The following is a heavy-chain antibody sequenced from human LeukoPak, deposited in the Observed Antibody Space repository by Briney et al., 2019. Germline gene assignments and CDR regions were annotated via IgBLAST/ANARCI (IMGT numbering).Heavy chain of an antibody. CDR2: ISSSSSYI. Sequence: PGGSLRLSCAASGFTLSSYSMNWVRQAPGKGLEWVSSISSSSSYIYYADSVKGRFTISRDNAKNSLYLQMNSLRAEDTAVYYCARDRIEYCSGGSCYDAWFDPWGQGTLVTVSS. V-gene: IGHV3-21*01. CDR1: GFTLSSYS. D-gene: IGHD2-15*01. CDR3: ARDRIEYCSGGSCYDAWFDP. J-gene: IGHJ5*02.